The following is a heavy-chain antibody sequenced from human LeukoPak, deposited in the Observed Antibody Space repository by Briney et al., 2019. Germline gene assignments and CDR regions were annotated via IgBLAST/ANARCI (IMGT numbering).Heavy chain of an antibody. CDR2: IYHGGST. CDR3: ARTTSTDAFDI. Sequence: SGTLSLACAVSGGSISSGGYSWSWIRQPPGKGLEWIGYIYHGGSTFYNPSLKSRVTISVDRSKNQFSLKLSSVTAADTAVYYCARTTSTDAFDIWGQGTMVTVSS. CDR1: GGSISSGGYS. D-gene: IGHD1-14*01. V-gene: IGHV4-30-2*01. J-gene: IGHJ3*02.